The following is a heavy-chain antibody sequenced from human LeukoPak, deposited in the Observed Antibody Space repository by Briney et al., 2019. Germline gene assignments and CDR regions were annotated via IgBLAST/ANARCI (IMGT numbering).Heavy chain of an antibody. CDR3: ARGHQVAARPVDY. V-gene: IGHV3-21*01. CDR2: ISSSSSYI. CDR1: GFTFSSYS. J-gene: IGHJ4*02. D-gene: IGHD6-6*01. Sequence: PGGSLRLSCAASGFTFSSYSMNWVRQAPGKGLEWVSSISSSSSYIYYADSVKGRFTISRDNAKNSLYLQMNSLRAEDAAVYYCARGHQVAARPVDYWGQGTLVTVSS.